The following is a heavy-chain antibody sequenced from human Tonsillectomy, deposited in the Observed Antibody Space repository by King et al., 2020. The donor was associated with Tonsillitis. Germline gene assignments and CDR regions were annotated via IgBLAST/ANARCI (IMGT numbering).Heavy chain of an antibody. D-gene: IGHD3-22*01. J-gene: IGHJ6*03. V-gene: IGHV3-9*01. CDR3: AKESGGSGYYYYYYYMDV. CDR2: ISWNSGSI. CDR1: GFTFDDYA. Sequence: VQLVESGGGLVQPGRSLRLSCAASGFTFDDYAMHWVRQAPGKGLEWVSGISWNSGSIGYAGSVKGRFTISRDNAKNSLYLQMNSLRAEDTALDYCAKESGGSGYYYYYYYMDVWGKGTTVTVSS.